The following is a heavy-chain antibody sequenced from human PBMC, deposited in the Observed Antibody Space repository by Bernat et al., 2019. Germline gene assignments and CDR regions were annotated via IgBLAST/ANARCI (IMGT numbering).Heavy chain of an antibody. CDR1: GGTFSTYA. V-gene: IGHV1-69*01. Sequence: QVQLVQSGAEVKKPGSSVKVSCKASGGTFSTYAINWVRQAPGQGLEWMGGITPIFGRPNYAQKLQGRVTITADESTTTAYMTLSSLRSDDTAVYYCARGSSDCSTSSCPYDYWGQGTLVTVSS. J-gene: IGHJ4*02. CDR2: ITPIFGRP. CDR3: ARGSSDCSTSSCPYDY. D-gene: IGHD2-2*01.